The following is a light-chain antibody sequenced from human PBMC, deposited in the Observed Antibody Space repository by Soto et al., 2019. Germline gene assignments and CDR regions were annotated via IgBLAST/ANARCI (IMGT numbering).Light chain of an antibody. CDR2: DVS. V-gene: IGLV2-14*03. CDR3: NSYTSSSTYA. J-gene: IGLJ1*01. CDR1: SSDVGGYNY. Sequence: QAALTQPASVSGAPGQPIAVSCTGTSSDVGGYNYVTWYQQHPGKAPKPIVYDVSHRPSGVSDRFSGSTSGNTASLTISGLQAEDEGDYYCNSYTSSSTYAFGTGTKVTAL.